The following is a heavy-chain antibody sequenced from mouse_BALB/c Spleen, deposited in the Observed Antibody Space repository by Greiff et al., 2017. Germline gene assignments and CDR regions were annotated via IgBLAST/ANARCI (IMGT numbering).Heavy chain of an antibody. CDR1: GYTFTSYW. CDR2: INPSTGYT. V-gene: IGHV1-7*01. J-gene: IGHJ1*01. CDR3: ARGGVYGNYGWYFDV. D-gene: IGHD2-1*01. Sequence: VQVVESGAELAKPGASVKMSCKASGYTFTSYWMHWVKQRPGQGLEWIGYINPSTGYTEYNQKFKDKATLTADKSSSTAYMQLSSLTSEDSAVYYCARGGVYGNYGWYFDVWGAGTTVTVSS.